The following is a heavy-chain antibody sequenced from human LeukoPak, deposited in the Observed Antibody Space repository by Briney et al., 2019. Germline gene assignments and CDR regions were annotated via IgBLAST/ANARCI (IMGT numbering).Heavy chain of an antibody. D-gene: IGHD1-26*01. CDR1: GFTFSNYA. J-gene: IGHJ5*02. CDR2: ISYDGTKR. Sequence: GGSLSLSCAASGFTFSNYAMHWVRQAPGKGLEWVAVISYDGTKRYYQDSVKGRFTISRDNSKNTLYLQVSSLRPEDTAVYYCARDLVSGSYGGWFDPRGQGTLVTVSS. CDR3: ARDLVSGSYGGWFDP. V-gene: IGHV3-30*04.